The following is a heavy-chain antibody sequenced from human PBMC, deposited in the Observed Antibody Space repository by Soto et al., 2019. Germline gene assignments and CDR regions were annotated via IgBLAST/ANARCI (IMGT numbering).Heavy chain of an antibody. V-gene: IGHV3-21*02. J-gene: IGHJ2*01. CDR2: INGDGTSS. Sequence: EVQLVQSGGGLVKPGGSLRLSCAASGFTFSNYIMSWVRQAPGKGLEWVSRINGDGTSSAYADSVKGRFTISRDNARNTVYLQMDRLRVEDTGLFYCARDFDWYLDVWGRGTLVTVPS. CDR1: GFTFSNYI. CDR3: ARDFDWYLDV.